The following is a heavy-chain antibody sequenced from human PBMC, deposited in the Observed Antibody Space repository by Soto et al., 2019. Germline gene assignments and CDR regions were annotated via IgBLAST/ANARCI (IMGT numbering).Heavy chain of an antibody. D-gene: IGHD6-19*01. V-gene: IGHV4-39*01. CDR1: GDSISSSNYF. CDR3: SRRYGWLYFDY. Sequence: QLQLQESGPGLVKPWETLSLTCTVSGDSISSSNYFWGWIRPPPGKGLEWIGTIFYSGSTYYNPSLKSRVTISVDTSKNQFSLGLISVTAADTALYYCSRRYGWLYFDYWGQGSLVTGSS. J-gene: IGHJ4*02. CDR2: IFYSGST.